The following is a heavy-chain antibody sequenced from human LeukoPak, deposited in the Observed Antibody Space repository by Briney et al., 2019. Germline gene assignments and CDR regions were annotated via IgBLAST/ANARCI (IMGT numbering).Heavy chain of an antibody. CDR2: IRSKAYGGTT. CDR1: GFTFGDYA. Sequence: GGSLRLSCTASGFTFGDYAMSWVRQAPGKGLEWVGFIRSKAYGGTTEYAASVKGRFTIPRDDSKSIAYLQMNSLKTEDTAVYYCTSYYYGSGYNWFDPWGQGTLVTVSS. V-gene: IGHV3-49*04. J-gene: IGHJ5*02. D-gene: IGHD3-10*01. CDR3: TSYYYGSGYNWFDP.